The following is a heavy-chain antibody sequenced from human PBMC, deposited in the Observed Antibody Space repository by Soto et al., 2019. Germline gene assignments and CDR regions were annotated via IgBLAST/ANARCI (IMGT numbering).Heavy chain of an antibody. V-gene: IGHV1-2*04. CDR2: INPNSGGT. J-gene: IGHJ4*02. CDR1: GYTFTGYY. Sequence: ASVKVSCKASGYTFTGYYMHWVRQAPGQGLEWMGWINPNSGGTSYAQKFQGWVTMTRDTSISTAYMELSRLRSDDTAVYYCARDLAAAGTGFDYWGQGTLVTVSS. D-gene: IGHD6-13*01. CDR3: ARDLAAAGTGFDY.